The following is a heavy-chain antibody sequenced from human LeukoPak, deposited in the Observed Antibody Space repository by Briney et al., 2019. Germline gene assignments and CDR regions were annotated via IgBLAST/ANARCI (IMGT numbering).Heavy chain of an antibody. D-gene: IGHD3-22*01. CDR2: INHSGST. V-gene: IGHV4-34*01. CDR1: GGSFSGYY. CDR3: ARVYDSSGYYFDY. Sequence: SETLSLTCAVYGGSFSGYYWSWIRQPPGKGLEWIGEINHSGSTNCNPSLKSRVTISVDTSKNQFSLKLSSVTAADTAVYYCARVYDSSGYYFDYWGQGTLVTVSS. J-gene: IGHJ4*02.